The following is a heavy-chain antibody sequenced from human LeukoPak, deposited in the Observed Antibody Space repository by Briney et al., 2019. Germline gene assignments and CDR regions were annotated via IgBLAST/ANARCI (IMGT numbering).Heavy chain of an antibody. CDR3: ARDGHDSSGYYEDY. Sequence: GASVKVSCKASGYTFTDYYMHWVRQAPGQGPEWMGWIKPNSGGTSYTQKFQGRVTMTRDTSISTAYMELGRLRSDDTAVYYCARDGHDSSGYYEDYWGQGTLVTVSS. V-gene: IGHV1-2*02. D-gene: IGHD3-22*01. CDR1: GYTFTDYY. J-gene: IGHJ4*02. CDR2: IKPNSGGT.